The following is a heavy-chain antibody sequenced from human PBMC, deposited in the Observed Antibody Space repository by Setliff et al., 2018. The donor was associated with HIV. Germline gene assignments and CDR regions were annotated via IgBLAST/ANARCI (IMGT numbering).Heavy chain of an antibody. Sequence: PSETLSLTCTVSGGSISNSRYYWSWIRQPPGKGLEWIGRIYYSGSTYSNPSLKSRVTISVDTSKNQFSLRLTSVTAADTAVYYCARAPPGIQNDAFDVWGQGTMVTVSS. J-gene: IGHJ3*01. V-gene: IGHV4-39*01. CDR2: IYYSGST. CDR3: ARAPPGIQNDAFDV. CDR1: GGSISNSRYY.